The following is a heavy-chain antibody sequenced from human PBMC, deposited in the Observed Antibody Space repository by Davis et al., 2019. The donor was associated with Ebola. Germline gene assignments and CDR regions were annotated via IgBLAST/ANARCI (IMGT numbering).Heavy chain of an antibody. CDR1: GGSFSGYY. CDR2: INHSGST. J-gene: IGHJ4*02. V-gene: IGHV4-34*01. Sequence: SETLSLTCAVCGGSFSGYYWSWIRQPPGKGLEWIGEINHSGSTNYNPSLKSRVTISVDTSKNQFSLKLSSVTAADTAVYYCARGTGWLLRPFDYWGQGTLVTVSS. D-gene: IGHD5-24*01. CDR3: ARGTGWLLRPFDY.